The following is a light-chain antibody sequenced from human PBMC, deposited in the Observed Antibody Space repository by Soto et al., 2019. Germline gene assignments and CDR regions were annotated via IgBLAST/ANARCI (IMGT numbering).Light chain of an antibody. V-gene: IGKV1-6*01. CDR1: QGIRSA. J-gene: IGKJ4*01. CDR3: QQYNDYSAWPT. CDR2: AAS. Sequence: ASQVTQSPSSLSACVRDRVTITCRTSQGIRSALGWYQQKPGKVPKLLIYAASTLQSGVPSRFSGSGSGRDFTLTISSLQPEDFATYYCQQYNDYSAWPTFGGGTKVDIK.